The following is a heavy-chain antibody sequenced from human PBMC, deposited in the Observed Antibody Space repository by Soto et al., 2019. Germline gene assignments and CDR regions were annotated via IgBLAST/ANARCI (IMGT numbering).Heavy chain of an antibody. Sequence: EVQLVESGGGLVQPGGSLRLSCAASGFTFSSYSMNWVRQAPGKGLEWVSSISSSSSYIYYADSVKGRFTISRDNAKNSLYLQMNSLRAEDTAVYYCARTGGKLELDYYYYYMDVWGKGTTVTVSS. D-gene: IGHD1-7*01. CDR3: ARTGGKLELDYYYYYMDV. CDR2: ISSSSSYI. V-gene: IGHV3-21*01. CDR1: GFTFSSYS. J-gene: IGHJ6*03.